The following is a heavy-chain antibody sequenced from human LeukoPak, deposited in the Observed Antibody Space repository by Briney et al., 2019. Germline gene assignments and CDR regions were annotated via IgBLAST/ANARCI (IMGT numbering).Heavy chain of an antibody. CDR3: ARGAAGYSYG. J-gene: IGHJ4*02. D-gene: IGHD5-18*01. Sequence: SETLSLTCTVSGGSISSGGYYWSWIRQHPGKGLEWIGYIYYSGSTYYNPSLKSRVTISVDTSKNQFSLKLSSVTAADTAVYYCARGAAGYSYGWGQGTLVTVSS. V-gene: IGHV4-31*03. CDR2: IYYSGST. CDR1: GGSISSGGYY.